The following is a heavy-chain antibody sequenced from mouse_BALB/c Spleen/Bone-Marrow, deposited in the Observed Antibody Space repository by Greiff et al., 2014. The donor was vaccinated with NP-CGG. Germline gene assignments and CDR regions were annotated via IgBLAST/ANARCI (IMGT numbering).Heavy chain of an antibody. CDR3: ARNYPFAY. D-gene: IGHD2-1*01. CDR1: GFNIKDSY. CDR2: IDPAKGNT. J-gene: IGHJ3*01. Sequence: EVQLQQSGAELVKPGASVKLSCTASGFNIKDSYLHWVKQRPEQGLDWIGRIDPAKGNTNYDPKFQGKATITADTSSNAAYLQLSSRPSEDTAVYFCARNYPFAYWGQGTLVTVSA. V-gene: IGHV14-3*02.